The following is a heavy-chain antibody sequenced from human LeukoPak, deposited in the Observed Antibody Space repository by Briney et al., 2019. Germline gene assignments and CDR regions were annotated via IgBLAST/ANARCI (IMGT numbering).Heavy chain of an antibody. J-gene: IGHJ4*02. V-gene: IGHV4-59*01. Sequence: SETLSLTCSVSGGTLSTYTWSWVRQAPGKGLEWIGYIYHGGTTNYNPSLKSRGTISANKTMNQFSLRLRSVTAADTAIYYCARDTSVGSGMQYWGQGTLVSVSS. CDR1: GGTLSTYT. CDR3: ARDTSVGSGMQY. D-gene: IGHD3-10*01. CDR2: IYHGGTT.